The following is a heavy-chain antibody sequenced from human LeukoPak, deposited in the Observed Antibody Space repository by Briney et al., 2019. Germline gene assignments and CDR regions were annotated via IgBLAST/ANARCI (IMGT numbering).Heavy chain of an antibody. V-gene: IGHV1-18*01. J-gene: IGHJ5*02. CDR1: GYTFTSYG. D-gene: IGHD6-19*01. Sequence: GASVKVSCKASGYTFTSYGISWVRQAPGQGLEWMGWISAYNGNTNYAQKLQGRLTMTTDTSTSTAYMELRSLRSDDTAVYYCARGRIAVAEYWFDPWGQGTLVTVSS. CDR2: ISAYNGNT. CDR3: ARGRIAVAEYWFDP.